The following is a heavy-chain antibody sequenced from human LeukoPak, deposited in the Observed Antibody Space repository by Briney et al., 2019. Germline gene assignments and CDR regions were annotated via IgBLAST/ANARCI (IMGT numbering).Heavy chain of an antibody. V-gene: IGHV5-51*01. J-gene: IGHJ3*02. Sequence: GESLQISSRGSGYHFTTYWIGWVRQMPEKGMEWMGIVYPQDSDTRYSTSFEGQVTVSADKSISTAYLQWSSLKASDTAMHYCASLRVVVPAAQDAFDIWGQGTMVTVSS. CDR1: GYHFTTYW. CDR2: VYPQDSDT. D-gene: IGHD2-2*01. CDR3: ASLRVVVPAAQDAFDI.